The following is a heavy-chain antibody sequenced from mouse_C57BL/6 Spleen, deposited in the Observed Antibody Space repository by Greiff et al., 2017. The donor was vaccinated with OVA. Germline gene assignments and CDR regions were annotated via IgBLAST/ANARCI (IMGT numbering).Heavy chain of an antibody. J-gene: IGHJ2*01. Sequence: QVTLKESGPGILQPSQTLSLTCSFSGFSLSTFGMGVGWIRQPSGKGLEWLAHIWWDDDKYYNPALKSRLTISKDTSKNQLFLKIANVDTADTATYYCARIANDGYYWGYFDYWGQGTTLTVSS. D-gene: IGHD2-3*01. CDR2: IWWDDDK. CDR1: GFSLSTFGMG. CDR3: ARIANDGYYWGYFDY. V-gene: IGHV8-8*01.